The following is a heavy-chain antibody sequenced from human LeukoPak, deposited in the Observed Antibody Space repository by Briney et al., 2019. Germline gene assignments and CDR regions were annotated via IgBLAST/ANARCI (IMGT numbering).Heavy chain of an antibody. CDR3: ARKGYMDV. CDR2: IGSSGSTI. D-gene: IGHD5-12*01. V-gene: IGHV3-48*03. J-gene: IGHJ6*02. CDR1: GFTFSSCE. Sequence: PGGSLRLSCAASGFTFSSCEMTWVRQAPGKGLEWVSYIGSSGSTIYYADSVKGRFTISRDNAKNSLYLQMNSLRAEDTAVYYCARKGYMDVWGQGTTVTVSS.